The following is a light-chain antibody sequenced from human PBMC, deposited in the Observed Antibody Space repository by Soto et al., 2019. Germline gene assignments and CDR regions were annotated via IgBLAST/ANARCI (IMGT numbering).Light chain of an antibody. J-gene: IGKJ5*01. CDR3: QQLNSYPIT. CDR2: AAS. CDR1: QVISSY. V-gene: IGKV1-9*01. Sequence: DIQLTQSPSFLSSSVGDIVTMTCLASQVISSYLAWYQQKPGKAPKLLIYAASTLQSGVPSRFSGSGSGTEFTLTINSLQPEDFATYYCQQLNSYPITFGQGTRLEIK.